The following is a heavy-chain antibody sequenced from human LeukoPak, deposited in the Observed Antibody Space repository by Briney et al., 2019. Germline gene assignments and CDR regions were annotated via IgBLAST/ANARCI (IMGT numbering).Heavy chain of an antibody. J-gene: IGHJ4*02. Sequence: GGSLRLSCVASGFTFGNYAMSWVRQAPAKGLEWVSVIYSVGSTYYADSVRGRFTISRDNSKNTLYLQMNSLRVEDTAVYYCAGSLAYCGGDCRLGDYWGQGTLVTVSS. CDR1: GFTFGNYA. CDR3: AGSLAYCGGDCRLGDY. V-gene: IGHV3-66*01. CDR2: IYSVGST. D-gene: IGHD2-21*02.